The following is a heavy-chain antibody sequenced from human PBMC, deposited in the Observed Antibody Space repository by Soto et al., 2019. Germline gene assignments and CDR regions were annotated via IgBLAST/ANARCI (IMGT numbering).Heavy chain of an antibody. CDR2: LSATSENT. CDR3: AKARDQQWVRLPFDY. Sequence: EVQLLESGGGLVQPGGSLRLSCVGSGFFFSSYTMTWVRQAPGKGLEWVSSLSATSENTYYADSVRGRFTISRDNSKNTLFLQMNSLTAEDTAMYYCAKARDQQWVRLPFDYWGQGILFIVSS. CDR1: GFFFSSYT. D-gene: IGHD6-19*01. V-gene: IGHV3-23*01. J-gene: IGHJ4*02.